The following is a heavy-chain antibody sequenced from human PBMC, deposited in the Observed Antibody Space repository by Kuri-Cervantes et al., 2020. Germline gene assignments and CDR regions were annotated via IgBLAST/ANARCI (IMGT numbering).Heavy chain of an antibody. CDR2: VSWNGSRT. Sequence: GESLKISCAASGFTFSNSDMNWVRQAPGKGLEWVSGVSWNGSRTHYADSVKGRFTISRDNAKNSLYLQMNSLRAEDTAVYFCARENGDFWSGYMSYYLDVWGKGTTVTVSS. CDR3: ARENGDFWSGYMSYYLDV. V-gene: IGHV3-19*01. D-gene: IGHD3-3*01. J-gene: IGHJ6*03. CDR1: GFTFSNSD.